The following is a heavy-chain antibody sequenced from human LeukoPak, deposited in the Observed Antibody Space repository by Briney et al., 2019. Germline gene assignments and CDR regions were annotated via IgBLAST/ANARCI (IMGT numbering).Heavy chain of an antibody. V-gene: IGHV3-11*04. CDR3: ARQYYDFWSGYYTFDY. CDR2: ISSSGSTI. D-gene: IGHD3-3*01. J-gene: IGHJ4*02. Sequence: AGGSLRLSCAASGFTFSDYYMSWIRQAPGKGLEWVSYISSSGSTIYYADSVKGRFTISRDNAKNSLYLHMNSLRAEDTAVYYCARQYYDFWSGYYTFDYWGQGTLVTVSS. CDR1: GFTFSDYY.